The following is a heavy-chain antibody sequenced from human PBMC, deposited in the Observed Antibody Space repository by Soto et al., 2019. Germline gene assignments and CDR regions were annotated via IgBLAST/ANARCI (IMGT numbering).Heavy chain of an antibody. CDR1: GVTFSSYA. CDR2: ISGSGGST. D-gene: IGHD5-18*01. V-gene: IGHV3-23*01. J-gene: IGHJ4*02. Sequence: EVQLLESGGGLVQPGASLRLSCAASGVTFSSYAMSWVRQAPGQGLEWVSAISGSGGSTYYADSVKGRFTISRDNSKNTPYVQVNCLRAEDRAEYYCATAHRRGYSYGYFVYWGQGTLVTVSS. CDR3: ATAHRRGYSYGYFVY.